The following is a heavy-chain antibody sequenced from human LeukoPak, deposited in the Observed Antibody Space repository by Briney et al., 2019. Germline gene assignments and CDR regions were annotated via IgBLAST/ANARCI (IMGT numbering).Heavy chain of an antibody. CDR1: GLLFSDYS. Sequence: PGGSLTPSRTASGLLFSDYSMNWARQAPGKGLEWVANIRGSGSGLGRTHYSADSVKGLFTISSDNAKSSLYLQMNSLRAENTAFYYCARDDNSGFDYWGQGALVTVSS. D-gene: IGHD1-1*01. CDR3: ARDDNSGFDY. CDR2: IRGSGSGLGRTH. J-gene: IGHJ4*02. V-gene: IGHV3-48*04.